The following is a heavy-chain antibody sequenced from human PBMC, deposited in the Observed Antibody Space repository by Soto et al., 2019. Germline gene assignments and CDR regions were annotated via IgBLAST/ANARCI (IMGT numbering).Heavy chain of an antibody. J-gene: IGHJ1*01. D-gene: IGHD2-15*01. CDR3: AKDPCISDSCYSYFQH. CDR1: GFTFSRYA. V-gene: IGHV3-23*01. Sequence: PGGSPRLSCAASGFTFSRYAMSWVRQAPGKGLGWVSGISSSADSANYADSVQGRFTISRDNSMNTLYLQMNSLRAEDTAVYYCAKDPCISDSCYSYFQHWGLGTLVTVSS. CDR2: ISSSADSA.